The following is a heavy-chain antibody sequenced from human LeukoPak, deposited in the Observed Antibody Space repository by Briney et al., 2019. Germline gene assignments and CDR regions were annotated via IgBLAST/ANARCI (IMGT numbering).Heavy chain of an antibody. CDR3: ATVIFVYSAFDI. V-gene: IGHV3-15*01. CDR1: GFPFANTW. CDR2: IKSKHDGATT. Sequence: PGGSLRLSCSASGFPFANTWMTWVRQAPGKGLEWVGRIKSKHDGATTDYAAPVNGRFTISRDDSKNTLYLQMTSLNAEDSAVYFCATVIFVYSAFDIWGQGTVVTVSS. J-gene: IGHJ3*02. D-gene: IGHD3-16*02.